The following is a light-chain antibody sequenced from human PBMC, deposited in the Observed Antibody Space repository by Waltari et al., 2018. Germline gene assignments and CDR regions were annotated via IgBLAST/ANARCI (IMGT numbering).Light chain of an antibody. J-gene: IGLJ1*01. CDR2: EDS. Sequence: SYELTQPPSVSVSPGQTARITCSGDALPKTYAYWYQQKSGQAPVLVIYEDSKRPSGIPERFSGSSSGTMATLTISGAQVEDEADYYCYSTDSSGNRYVFGTGTKVTVL. V-gene: IGLV3-10*01. CDR1: ALPKTY. CDR3: YSTDSSGNRYV.